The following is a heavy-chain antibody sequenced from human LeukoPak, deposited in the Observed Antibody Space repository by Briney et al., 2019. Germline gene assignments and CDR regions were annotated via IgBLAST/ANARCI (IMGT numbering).Heavy chain of an antibody. V-gene: IGHV5-51*01. Sequence: GESLKISCKASGYRMTDNWIGWVRQMPGKGLEWIGIIYPGDSDTKYSPSFQGHVTISAGKSINTAYLQWSSLRASDTAMYYCARHRGYKVGIEDLWGQGSLVTVSS. CDR3: ARHRGYKVGIEDL. CDR1: GYRMTDNW. J-gene: IGHJ5*02. CDR2: IYPGDSDT. D-gene: IGHD1-26*01.